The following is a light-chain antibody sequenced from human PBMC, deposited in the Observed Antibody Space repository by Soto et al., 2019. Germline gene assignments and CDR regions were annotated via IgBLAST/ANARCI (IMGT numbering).Light chain of an antibody. J-gene: IGLJ3*02. CDR2: DNI. V-gene: IGLV1-51*01. Sequence: QSVLTQSPSVSAAPGQKVTISCSGTSSNIGNNYVSWYQQFPDTAPKLLIYDNIKRPSGNPDRFSGSKSGTSATLVITGLQTGDEADYYCGTWDGSRNWVFGGGTKLTVL. CDR3: GTWDGSRNWV. CDR1: SSNIGNNY.